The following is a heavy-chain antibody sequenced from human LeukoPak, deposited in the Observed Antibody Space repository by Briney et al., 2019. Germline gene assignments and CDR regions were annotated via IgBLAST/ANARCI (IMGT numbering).Heavy chain of an antibody. Sequence: ASVKVSCKASGYTFSDYYMHWVRQAHGQGLEWMGVINPSGGSTRYAQKFQGRVTMTRDMSTSTVDMELSSLRSEDTAVYYCARDGCSSTTNCDENNWFDPWGHGTLVIVSS. J-gene: IGHJ5*02. CDR2: INPSGGST. V-gene: IGHV1-46*01. CDR1: GYTFSDYY. CDR3: ARDGCSSTTNCDENNWFDP. D-gene: IGHD2/OR15-2a*01.